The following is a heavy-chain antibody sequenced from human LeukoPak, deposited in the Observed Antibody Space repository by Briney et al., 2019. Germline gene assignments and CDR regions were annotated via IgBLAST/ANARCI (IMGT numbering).Heavy chain of an antibody. CDR3: AALGSTMKERIDA. V-gene: IGHV1-2*02. CDR1: GYFFTGYH. D-gene: IGHD5/OR15-5a*01. J-gene: IGHJ5*02. Sequence: ASVKVSCKASGYFFTGYHVKWMRQAPGQGLQWLGRIIPDSGDTIYGQSFQGRVTFTRDRSTRTAYLELKRLTSADTAVYYCAALGSTMKERIDAWGQGRAVSVSS. CDR2: IIPDSGDT.